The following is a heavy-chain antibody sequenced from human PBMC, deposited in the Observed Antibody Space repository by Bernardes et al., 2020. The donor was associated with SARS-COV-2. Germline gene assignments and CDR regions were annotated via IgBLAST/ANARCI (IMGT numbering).Heavy chain of an antibody. CDR2: ISYDGSNK. D-gene: IGHD3-10*01. CDR3: AKEPYYYCSGSYGWFDP. V-gene: IGHV3-30*18. J-gene: IGHJ5*02. CDR1: GFTFSSYG. Sequence: GGSLRLSCAASGFTFSSYGMHWVRQAPGKGLEWVASISYDGSNKYYADSVKGRFTISRDNSKNTLYLQMNSLRAEDTAVYYCAKEPYYYCSGSYGWFDPWGQGTRVTVSS.